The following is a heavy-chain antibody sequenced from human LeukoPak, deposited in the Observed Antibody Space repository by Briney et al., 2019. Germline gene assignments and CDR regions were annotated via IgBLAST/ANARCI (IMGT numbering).Heavy chain of an antibody. CDR3: ARGNIVVVPAADKGRSEFDY. CDR1: GGSFSGYY. D-gene: IGHD2-2*01. Sequence: NASETLSLTCAVYGGSFSGYYWSWIRQPPGKGLEWIGEINHSGSTNYNPSLKSRVTISVDTSKNQFSLKLSSVTAADTAVYYCARGNIVVVPAADKGRSEFDYWGQGTLVTVSS. V-gene: IGHV4-34*01. J-gene: IGHJ4*02. CDR2: INHSGST.